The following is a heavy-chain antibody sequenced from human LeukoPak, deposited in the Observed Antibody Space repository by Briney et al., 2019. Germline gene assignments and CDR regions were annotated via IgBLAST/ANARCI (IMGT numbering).Heavy chain of an antibody. V-gene: IGHV3-21*01. Sequence: GGSLRLSCAASGFTFSSYSMNWVRQAPGKGLEWVSSISSSSSYTYYADSVKGRFTISRDNAKNSLYLQMNSLRAGDTAVYYCARATHDYGDYVDYYYYYGMDVWGKGTTVTVSS. CDR1: GFTFSSYS. CDR3: ARATHDYGDYVDYYYYYGMDV. D-gene: IGHD4-17*01. J-gene: IGHJ6*04. CDR2: ISSSSSYT.